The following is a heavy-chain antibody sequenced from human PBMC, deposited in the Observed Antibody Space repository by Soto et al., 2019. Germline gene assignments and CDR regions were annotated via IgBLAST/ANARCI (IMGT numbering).Heavy chain of an antibody. J-gene: IGHJ4*02. V-gene: IGHV1-46*01. Sequence: ASVKVSCKASGYTLTSFYMHWMRQAPGQGLEWMGVIDPSAGSTTCAQKFKGRVRMTRDTFTSTVFMELSSLRSDDTAIYYCAKDVGFQQHLFVFDLWGQGTLVTVSS. CDR3: AKDVGFQQHLFVFDL. CDR2: IDPSAGST. D-gene: IGHD3-10*02. CDR1: GYTLTSFY.